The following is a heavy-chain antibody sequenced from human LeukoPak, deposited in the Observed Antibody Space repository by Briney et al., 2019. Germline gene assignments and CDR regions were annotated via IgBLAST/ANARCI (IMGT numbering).Heavy chain of an antibody. CDR1: GGSISSSNW. D-gene: IGHD3-22*01. V-gene: IGHV4-4*02. J-gene: IGHJ4*02. CDR3: ARVFYDSSGSVPFDY. Sequence: PSGTLSLTCAVSGGSISSSNWWSWVRQPPGKGLEWIGEIYHSGSTNYNPSLKSRVTISVDKSENQFSLKLSSVTAADTAVYYCARVFYDSSGSVPFDYWGQGTLVTVSS. CDR2: IYHSGST.